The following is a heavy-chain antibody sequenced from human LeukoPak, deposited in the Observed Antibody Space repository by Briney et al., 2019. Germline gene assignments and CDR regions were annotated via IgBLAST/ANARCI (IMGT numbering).Heavy chain of an antibody. CDR3: AKRARGAAAGTGHFDY. CDR1: GFTFSSYG. D-gene: IGHD6-13*01. CDR2: ISGSGGST. V-gene: IGHV3-23*01. J-gene: IGHJ4*02. Sequence: GGTLRLSCAASGFTFSSYGMSWVRQAPGKGLEWVSAISGSGGSTYYADSVKGRFTISRDNSKNTLYLQMNSLRAEDTAVYYCAKRARGAAAGTGHFDYWGQGTLVTVSS.